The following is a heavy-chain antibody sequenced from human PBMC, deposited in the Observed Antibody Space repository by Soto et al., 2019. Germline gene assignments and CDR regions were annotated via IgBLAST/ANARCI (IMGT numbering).Heavy chain of an antibody. D-gene: IGHD4-17*01. CDR2: IYWDDDE. Sequence: SGPTLVNPTQTLTLTCTFSGFSLTTSGVGVGWIRQPPGKALEWLALIYWDDDERYSPSLARRITITQDTSKNQVVLTMPDMYPGNTATDYWANMTTVTTFNNGGQETLLTFSS. CDR1: GFSLTTSGVG. CDR3: ANMTTVTTFNN. J-gene: IGHJ4*02. V-gene: IGHV2-5*02.